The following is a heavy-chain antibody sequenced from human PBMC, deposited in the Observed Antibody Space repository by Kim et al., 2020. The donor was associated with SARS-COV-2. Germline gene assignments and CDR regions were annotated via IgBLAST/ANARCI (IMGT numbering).Heavy chain of an antibody. Sequence: GESLKISCKGSGYSFTSYWISWVRQMPGKGLEWMGRIDPSDSYTNYSPSFQGHVTISADKSISTAYLQWSSLKASDTAMYYCARQGYSSGWYENRDNWFDPWGQGTLVTVSS. CDR2: IDPSDSYT. CDR1: GYSFTSYW. J-gene: IGHJ5*02. V-gene: IGHV5-10-1*01. CDR3: ARQGYSSGWYENRDNWFDP. D-gene: IGHD6-19*01.